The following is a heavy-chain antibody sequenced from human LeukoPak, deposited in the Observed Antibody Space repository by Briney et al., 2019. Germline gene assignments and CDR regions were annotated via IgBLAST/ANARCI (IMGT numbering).Heavy chain of an antibody. Sequence: SIYYIGSTYYNPSLKSRVTISVDTSKNQFSLKLSSVTAADTAVYYCARTAYIVVVPAAFDYWGQGTLVTVSS. J-gene: IGHJ4*02. D-gene: IGHD2-2*01. CDR3: ARTAYIVVVPAAFDY. V-gene: IGHV4-39*01. CDR2: IYYIGST.